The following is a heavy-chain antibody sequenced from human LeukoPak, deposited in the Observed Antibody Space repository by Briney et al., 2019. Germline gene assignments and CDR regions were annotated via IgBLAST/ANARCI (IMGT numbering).Heavy chain of an antibody. D-gene: IGHD3-10*01. CDR3: VIRADYYGSGSYESLARLHP. J-gene: IGHJ5*02. CDR2: ISGSGGST. Sequence: GGSLRLSCAASGFTFSSYAMSWVRQAPGKGLEWVSAISGSGGSTYYADSVKGRFTISRDNSKNTLYLQMNSLRAEDTAVYYCVIRADYYGSGSYESLARLHPWGQGTLVTVSS. CDR1: GFTFSSYA. V-gene: IGHV3-23*01.